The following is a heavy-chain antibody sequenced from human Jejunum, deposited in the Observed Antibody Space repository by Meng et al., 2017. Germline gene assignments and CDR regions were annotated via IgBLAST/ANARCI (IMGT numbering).Heavy chain of an antibody. D-gene: IGHD3-22*01. CDR1: GFTFSSFA. V-gene: IGHV3-23*01. CDR2: INGIGSDT. Sequence: GESLKISCVASGFTFSSFAMTWVRQAPGKGLHWVSGINGIGSDTYYADSVNGRFTISRDNSKNTLYLQMNSLRDEDMAVYVCAKVSYYDGTGDSYFLDAFDAWGQGTMVTVSS. J-gene: IGHJ3*01. CDR3: AKVSYYDGTGDSYFLDAFDA.